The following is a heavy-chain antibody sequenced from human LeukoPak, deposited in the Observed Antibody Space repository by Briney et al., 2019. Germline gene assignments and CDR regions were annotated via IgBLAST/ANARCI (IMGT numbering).Heavy chain of an antibody. CDR3: ARDPGAFPYFFDC. CDR1: GFTVSSNY. CDR2: IYSGGST. V-gene: IGHV3-53*01. J-gene: IGHJ4*02. D-gene: IGHD4/OR15-4a*01. Sequence: PGGSLRLSCAASGFTVSSNYMSWVRQAPGKGLEGVSVIYSGGSTYYADSVKGRFTISRDNSKNTLYLQMNSLRVEDTAVYFCARDPGAFPYFFDCWGQGTLVTVSS.